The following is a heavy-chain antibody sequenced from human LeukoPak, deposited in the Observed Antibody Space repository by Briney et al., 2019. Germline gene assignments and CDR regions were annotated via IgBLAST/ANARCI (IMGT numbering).Heavy chain of an antibody. V-gene: IGHV3-33*06. CDR3: AKETGPYSAFDY. J-gene: IGHJ4*02. Sequence: GGSLRLSCAASGFNFRTYGMHWVRQAPGKGLEWVAVIWDDGRNQFYADSVKGRFTVSRDNPKNTLSLQMNSLRAEDTAVYYCAKETGPYSAFDYWGQGILVTVSP. CDR1: GFNFRTYG. CDR2: IWDDGRNQ. D-gene: IGHD2-21*01.